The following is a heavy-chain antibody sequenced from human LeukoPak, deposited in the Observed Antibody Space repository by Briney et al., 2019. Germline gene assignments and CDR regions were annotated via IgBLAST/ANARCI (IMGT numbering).Heavy chain of an antibody. CDR2: IGGIGVAT. J-gene: IGHJ3*02. CDR3: ARKSQSAFDI. V-gene: IGHV3-23*01. Sequence: GGSLRLSCSASGFTFSSYAMSWVRQAPGKGLEWVSSIGGIGVATYYADSVKGRFTISRDNSRNTLYLQMNSLRAEDTAVYYCARKSQSAFDIWGKGTMVTVSS. CDR1: GFTFSSYA.